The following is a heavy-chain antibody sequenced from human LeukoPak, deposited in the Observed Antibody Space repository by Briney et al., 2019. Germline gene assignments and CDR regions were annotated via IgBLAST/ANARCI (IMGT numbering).Heavy chain of an antibody. D-gene: IGHD4-17*01. Sequence: ASVKVSCKASGYTFTGYYMHWVRQAPGQGLEWMGWINPSSGGTNYAQKFQGRVTMTRDTSISTAYMELSRLRSDDTAVYYCARGGTVTTLNWFDPWGQGTLVTVSS. CDR2: INPSSGGT. J-gene: IGHJ5*02. V-gene: IGHV1-2*02. CDR3: ARGGTVTTLNWFDP. CDR1: GYTFTGYY.